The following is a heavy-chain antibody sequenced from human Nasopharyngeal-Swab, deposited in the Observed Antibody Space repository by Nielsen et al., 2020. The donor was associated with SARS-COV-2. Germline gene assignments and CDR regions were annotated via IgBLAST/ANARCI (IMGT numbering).Heavy chain of an antibody. J-gene: IGHJ4*02. V-gene: IGHV4-39*01. CDR3: ARRRIASRPHYFDC. CDR1: GDSITSKNYY. D-gene: IGHD6-6*01. Sequence: SETLSLTCTVSGDSITSKNYYWGWIRQPPGKGLEWIGSMYSGGTTYYNPSLKGRVSMSIDTSKNQFSLKVNSVTAADTAVYYCARRRIASRPHYFDCWGQGTLVTVSS. CDR2: MYSGGTT.